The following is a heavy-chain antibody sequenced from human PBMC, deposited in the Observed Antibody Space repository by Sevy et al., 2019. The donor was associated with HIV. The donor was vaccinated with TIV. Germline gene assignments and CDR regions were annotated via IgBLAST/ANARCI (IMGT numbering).Heavy chain of an antibody. CDR2: IYYSGSTT. CDR3: ARGRLGMTPQYAAFDI. V-gene: IGHV4-31*03. J-gene: IGHJ3*02. Sequence: SETLSLTCTVSGGSISSGTYYWSWIRQHPGKGLEWIGYIYYSGSTTYYNPSLKSRVTISVDTSKNHFSLNLSSVTAADTAVYYCARGRLGMTPQYAAFDIWGQGTMVTVSS. CDR1: GGSISSGTYY. D-gene: IGHD7-27*01.